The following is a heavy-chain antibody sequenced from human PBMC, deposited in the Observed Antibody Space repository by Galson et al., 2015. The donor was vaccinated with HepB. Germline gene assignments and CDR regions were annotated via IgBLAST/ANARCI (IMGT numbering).Heavy chain of an antibody. CDR3: AREYYYYYGMDV. J-gene: IGHJ6*02. CDR2: INSDGSST. V-gene: IGHV3-74*01. Sequence: SLRLSCAASGFTFSSYWMHWVRQAPGKGLVWVSRINSDGSSTSYADSVEGRFTISRDNAKNALYLQMNSLRAEDTAVYYCAREYYYYYGMDVWGQGTTVTVSS. CDR1: GFTFSSYW.